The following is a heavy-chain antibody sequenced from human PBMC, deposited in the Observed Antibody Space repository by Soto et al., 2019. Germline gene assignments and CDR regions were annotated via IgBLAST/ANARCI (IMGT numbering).Heavy chain of an antibody. CDR3: ARDLTTVTTVGEDYYYGMDV. J-gene: IGHJ6*02. CDR2: INPNSGGT. V-gene: IGHV1-2*02. CDR1: GYTFTGYY. Sequence: ASVKVSCKASGYTFTGYYMHWVRQAPGQGLEWMGWINPNSGGTNYAQKFQGRVTMTRDTSISTAYMELSRLRSDDTAVYYCARDLTTVTTVGEDYYYGMDVWGQGTTVNVSS. D-gene: IGHD4-17*01.